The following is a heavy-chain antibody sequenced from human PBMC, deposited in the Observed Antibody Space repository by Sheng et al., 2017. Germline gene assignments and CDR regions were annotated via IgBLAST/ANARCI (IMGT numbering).Heavy chain of an antibody. Sequence: EVQLVESGGGLVQPGRSLRLSCAASGFNFDDYAMHWVRQAPGKGLEWVSGISWNSGSINYADPVKGRFTISRDNAKNSLYLQMNSLRVEDTAVYYCAGSYYGSGRNYYWGQGTLVTVSS. D-gene: IGHD3-10*01. CDR2: ISWNSGSI. V-gene: IGHV3-9*01. CDR1: GFNFDDYA. CDR3: AGSYYGSGRNYY. J-gene: IGHJ4*02.